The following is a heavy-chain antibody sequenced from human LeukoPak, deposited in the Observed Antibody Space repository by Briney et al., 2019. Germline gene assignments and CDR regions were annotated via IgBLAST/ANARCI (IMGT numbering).Heavy chain of an antibody. V-gene: IGHV3-74*01. CDR1: GFTFNSYW. CDR2: INIDGSST. J-gene: IGHJ3*02. Sequence: GGSLRLSCAASGFTFNSYWMHWVRQAPGKGLVWVSRINIDGSSTNYADSVKGRFAISRDNAKNTLYLQMNSLRAEDTAVYYCARGGTYYYGSGSYAFDIWGQGTMVTVSS. D-gene: IGHD3-10*01. CDR3: ARGGTYYYGSGSYAFDI.